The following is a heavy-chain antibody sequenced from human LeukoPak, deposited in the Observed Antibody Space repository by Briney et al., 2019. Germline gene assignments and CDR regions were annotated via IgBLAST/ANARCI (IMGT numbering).Heavy chain of an antibody. D-gene: IGHD3-22*01. J-gene: IGHJ4*02. CDR3: ARVGYDSSGYLHFDY. V-gene: IGHV3-7*01. Sequence: GGSLRLSCAASGFTFSSYWMSWVRQAPGKGLEWVANIKQDGSEKYYVDSVKGRFTISRDNAKKSLYLQMNSLRAEDTAVHYCARVGYDSSGYLHFDYWGQGTLVTVSS. CDR2: IKQDGSEK. CDR1: GFTFSSYW.